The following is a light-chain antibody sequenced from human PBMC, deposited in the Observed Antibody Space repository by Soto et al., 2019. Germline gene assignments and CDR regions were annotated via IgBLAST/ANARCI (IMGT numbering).Light chain of an antibody. CDR2: YVD. Sequence: QSVLTQPASVSGSPGQSITIPCTGTSRDVGAYDYVSWYLQYPDKAPHLLIYYVDHRPSGVSSRNSGTESGSTAPLTRSGLQAEDEGEYYCCSYTDGSIYVFGTGSNVTVL. V-gene: IGLV2-14*03. CDR3: CSYTDGSIYV. CDR1: SRDVGAYDY. J-gene: IGLJ1*01.